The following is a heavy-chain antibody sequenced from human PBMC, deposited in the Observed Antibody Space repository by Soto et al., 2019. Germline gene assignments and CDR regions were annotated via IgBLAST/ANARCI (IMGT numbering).Heavy chain of an antibody. CDR3: ARGDILTGYTTTYYYYYYMDV. Sequence: SETLSLTCTVSGGSISSYYWSWIRQPPGKGLEWIGYIYYSGSTNYNPSLKSRVTISVDTSKNQFSLKLSSVTAADTAVYYCARGDILTGYTTTYYYYYYMDVWGKGTTVTVSS. CDR1: GGSISSYY. CDR2: IYYSGST. J-gene: IGHJ6*03. D-gene: IGHD3-9*01. V-gene: IGHV4-59*01.